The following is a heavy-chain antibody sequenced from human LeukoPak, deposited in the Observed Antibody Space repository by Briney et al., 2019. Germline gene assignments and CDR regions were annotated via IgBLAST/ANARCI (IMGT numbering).Heavy chain of an antibody. CDR3: ARVHSSGYYYDER. CDR2: INPNSGGT. V-gene: IGHV1-2*02. CDR1: GYTFTDYY. J-gene: IGHJ4*02. Sequence: GASVKVSCKASGYTFTDYYMHWVRQAPGQGLEWMGWINPNSGGTNYAQKFQGRVTMTRDTSISTAYMELSRLRSDDTAVYFCARVHSSGYYYDERWGQGTLVTVSS. D-gene: IGHD3-22*01.